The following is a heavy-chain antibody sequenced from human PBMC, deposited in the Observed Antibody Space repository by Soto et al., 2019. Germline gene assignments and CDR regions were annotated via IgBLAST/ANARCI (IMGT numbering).Heavy chain of an antibody. CDR3: VRGPNYIWGSYRPFDY. CDR2: IHHSGSS. J-gene: IGHJ4*02. CDR1: GGSIGTHY. V-gene: IGHV4-59*11. D-gene: IGHD3-16*02. Sequence: QVQLQESGPGLVKPPETLSLTCTVSGGSIGTHYWSWIRQPPGKVLEWIGFIHHSGSSKYNPSLKSRVAISVDTSKDQFSLKLSSVTAADTAVYYCVRGPNYIWGSYRPFDYWGQGTLVTVSS.